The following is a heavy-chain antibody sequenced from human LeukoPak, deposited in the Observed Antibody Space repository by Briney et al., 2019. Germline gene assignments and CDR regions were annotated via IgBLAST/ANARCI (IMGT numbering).Heavy chain of an antibody. J-gene: IGHJ4*02. V-gene: IGHV5-51*01. CDR3: ARVADTAMVSRGYYFDY. CDR2: IYPGDSDT. Sequence: GESLKISCMGSGYGFTSYWIGWVRQMPGKGLEWMGIIYPGDSDTRYSPSFQGQVTISADKYISTAYLQGSSLKASDTAMYYCARVADTAMVSRGYYFDYWGQGTLVTVSS. CDR1: GYGFTSYW. D-gene: IGHD5-18*01.